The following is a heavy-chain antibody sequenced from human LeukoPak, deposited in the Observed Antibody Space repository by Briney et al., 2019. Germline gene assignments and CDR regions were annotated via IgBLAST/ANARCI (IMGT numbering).Heavy chain of an antibody. CDR3: AKGTYYDILTGYYFDY. V-gene: IGHV3-48*04. CDR1: GFTFSSYS. CDR2: ISSSSSTI. Sequence: PGGSLRLSCAASGFTFSSYSMNWVRQAPGKGLEWVSYISSSSSTIYYADSVKGRFTISRDNAKNSLYLQMNSLRAEDTALYYCAKGTYYDILTGYYFDYWGQGTLVTVSS. D-gene: IGHD3-9*01. J-gene: IGHJ4*02.